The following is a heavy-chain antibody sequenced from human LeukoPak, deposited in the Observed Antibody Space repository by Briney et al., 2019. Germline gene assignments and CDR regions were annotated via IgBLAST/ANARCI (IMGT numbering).Heavy chain of an antibody. J-gene: IGHJ6*03. Sequence: PSXXLSLTCTVSGGSISSHYWSWIRQPPGRGLEWIGYIYYSGSTNYNPSLKSRVTISVDTSKNQFSLKLSSVTAADTAVYYCARAAYCSSTSCYDAFYYYMDVWGKGTTVTVSS. CDR1: GGSISSHY. D-gene: IGHD2-2*01. CDR2: IYYSGST. CDR3: ARAAYCSSTSCYDAFYYYMDV. V-gene: IGHV4-59*11.